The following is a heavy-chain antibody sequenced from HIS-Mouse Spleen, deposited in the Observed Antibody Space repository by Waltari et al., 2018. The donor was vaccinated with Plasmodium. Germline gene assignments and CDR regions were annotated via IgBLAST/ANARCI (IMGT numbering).Heavy chain of an antibody. D-gene: IGHD1-7*01. Sequence: QLQLQESGPGLVTPSETLSLTCTGTGGPLSSSSYSWGWIRQPPGQGLEWIGSISSSGRTNYHPSLKSRVTISVDTSKNQFSLKLSSVTAADTAAYYCARDRRTGTSYGDYWGQGTLVTVSS. CDR1: GGPLSSSSYS. J-gene: IGHJ4*02. CDR3: ARDRRTGTSYGDY. V-gene: IGHV4-39*07. CDR2: ISSSGRT.